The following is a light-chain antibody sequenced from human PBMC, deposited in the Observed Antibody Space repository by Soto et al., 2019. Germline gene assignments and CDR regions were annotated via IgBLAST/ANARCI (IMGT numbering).Light chain of an antibody. CDR2: LGS. CDR3: MQALQTPLT. V-gene: IGKV2-28*01. J-gene: IGKJ4*01. CDR1: QSLLHSNGYNW. Sequence: DMVMTQSPLSLPVTPGESASISCRSSQSLLHSNGYNWLDWYLQKPGQSPQLLIHLGSNRASGVPDRFSGSGSGTDFTLKISRVEAEDVGVYYCMQALQTPLTFGGGTKVEIK.